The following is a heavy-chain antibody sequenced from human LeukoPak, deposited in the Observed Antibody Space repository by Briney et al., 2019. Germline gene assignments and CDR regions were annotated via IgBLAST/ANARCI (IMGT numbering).Heavy chain of an antibody. Sequence: PSETLSLTCTVSGGSISSGSYYWSWLRQPAGKGLEWIGRIYTSGGTNYNPSLKSRVTISVDTSKNQFSLKLSSVTAADTAVYYCARHYYSSGSFDYWGQGTLVTVSS. V-gene: IGHV4-61*02. CDR1: GGSISSGSYY. D-gene: IGHD3-10*01. J-gene: IGHJ4*02. CDR2: IYTSGGT. CDR3: ARHYYSSGSFDY.